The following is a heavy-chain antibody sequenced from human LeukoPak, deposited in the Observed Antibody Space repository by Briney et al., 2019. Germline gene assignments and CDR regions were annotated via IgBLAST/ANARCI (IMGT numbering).Heavy chain of an antibody. CDR1: GGSTSSYY. D-gene: IGHD2-2*01. CDR2: IFYSGIT. V-gene: IGHV4-59*01. J-gene: IGHJ6*03. CDR3: AKTTEGNCSRASLLLCAYPSHMDV. Sequence: LETLSLTCVVSGGSTSSYYWSWIRQPPGKGLGWIGYIFYSGITNYNPSLKSRVTISVDTSKNQFSLKLSSVIGADTAVYYCAKTTEGNCSRASLLLCAYPSHMDVWGKGTTVTISS.